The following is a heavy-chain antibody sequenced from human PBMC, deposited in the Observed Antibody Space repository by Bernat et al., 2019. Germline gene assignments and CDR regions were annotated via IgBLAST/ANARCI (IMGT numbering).Heavy chain of an antibody. CDR2: IYYSGST. D-gene: IGHD3-22*01. V-gene: IGHV4-30-4*01. CDR1: GASVTSGDYY. Sequence: QVQLQESGPGLVKPSQTLSLTCTVSGASVTSGDYYWSWIRQPPGKGLECIGYIYYSGSTYYNPSLKSRVTISVDTSKNQFSLRLSSVTAADTAVYYCARGRDSSGYYSAVDYWGQGTLVTVSS. J-gene: IGHJ4*02. CDR3: ARGRDSSGYYSAVDY.